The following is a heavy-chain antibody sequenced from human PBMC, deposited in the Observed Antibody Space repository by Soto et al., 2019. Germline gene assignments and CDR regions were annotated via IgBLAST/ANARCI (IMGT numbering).Heavy chain of an antibody. CDR2: ISGSGGST. D-gene: IGHD2-15*01. Sequence: QRLSCAASGFTFSSYAMSWVRQPPGKGLERVSAISGSGGSTYYADSVKGRFTISRDNSKNTLYLQMNSLRAEDTAVYYCAKDHIAGPGWFDPWGQGTLVTVS. CDR1: GFTFSSYA. CDR3: AKDHIAGPGWFDP. V-gene: IGHV3-23*01. J-gene: IGHJ5*02.